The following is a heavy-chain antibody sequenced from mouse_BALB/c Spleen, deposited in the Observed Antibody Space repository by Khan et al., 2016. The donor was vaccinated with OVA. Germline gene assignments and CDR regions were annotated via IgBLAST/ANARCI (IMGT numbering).Heavy chain of an antibody. CDR1: GYTFTTYW. CDR3: ATSGQYGGNYYFGMDY. Sequence: QVRLQQSGAELAKPGASMKMSCKASGYTFTTYWMHWIKQRPGPGLEWIGYINPNTGYNECEQKFKDKATLTAAKSSSTVYMQLSSLTYDDSAVYYCATSGQYGGNYYFGMDYWGQGTSVTVSS. D-gene: IGHD2-1*01. CDR2: INPNTGYN. J-gene: IGHJ4*01. V-gene: IGHV1-7*01.